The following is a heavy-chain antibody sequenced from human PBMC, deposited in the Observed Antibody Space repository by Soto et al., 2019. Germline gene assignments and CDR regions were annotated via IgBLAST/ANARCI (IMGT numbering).Heavy chain of an antibody. CDR3: ARLAWNYVYAFDI. Sequence: SETLSLTCTVSGGSISSSSYYWGWIRQPPGKGLEWIGSIYYSGSTYYNPSLKSRVTISVDTSKNQFSLKLSSVTAADTAVYYCARLAWNYVYAFDIWGQGTMVTVSS. J-gene: IGHJ3*02. D-gene: IGHD1-7*01. CDR1: GGSISSSSYY. CDR2: IYYSGST. V-gene: IGHV4-39*01.